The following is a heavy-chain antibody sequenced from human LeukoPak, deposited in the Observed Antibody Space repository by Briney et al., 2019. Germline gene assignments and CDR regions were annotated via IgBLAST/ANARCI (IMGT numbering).Heavy chain of an antibody. CDR2: IYTSGST. Sequence: PSETLSLTCTVSGGSISSYYWSWIRQPAGKGLEWIGRIYTSGSTNYNPSLKSRVTMSVDTSKNQFSLKLSSVTAADTAVYYCARDRTTIFGYYYLDVWGKGTTVTVSS. D-gene: IGHD3-3*01. CDR1: GGSISSYY. J-gene: IGHJ6*03. V-gene: IGHV4-4*07. CDR3: ARDRTTIFGYYYLDV.